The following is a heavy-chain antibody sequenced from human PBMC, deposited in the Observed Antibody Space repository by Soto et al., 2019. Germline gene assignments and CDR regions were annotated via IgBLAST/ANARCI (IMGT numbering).Heavy chain of an antibody. CDR2: IKSEADGGTT. Sequence: PGGXXRLPXXAXGFTVSSAWMGLVRQAPGKGLEWVARIKSEADGGTTDYAAPVKGRFTISRDDSKNILDLQMNSLKTEDTAVYYCTTDRRITLAQFDYWGQGALVTVSS. J-gene: IGHJ4*02. CDR3: TTDRRITLAQFDY. CDR1: GFTVSSAW. D-gene: IGHD1-20*01. V-gene: IGHV3-15*01.